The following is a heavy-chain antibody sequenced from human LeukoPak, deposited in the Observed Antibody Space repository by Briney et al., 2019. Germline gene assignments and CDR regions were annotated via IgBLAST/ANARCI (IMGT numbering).Heavy chain of an antibody. CDR3: ARHVWFGDPTRLDYYYYGMDV. D-gene: IGHD3-10*01. CDR2: INYSGST. CDR1: GGSINSSSHY. V-gene: IGHV4-39*01. J-gene: IGHJ6*02. Sequence: PSETLSLTCTVSGGSINSSSHYWGWIRQPPGKGLEWIGSINYSGSTYYNPSLWSRVTISVDTSKNHFSLKLSSVTAADTAVYYCARHVWFGDPTRLDYYYYGMDVWGQGTTVTVSS.